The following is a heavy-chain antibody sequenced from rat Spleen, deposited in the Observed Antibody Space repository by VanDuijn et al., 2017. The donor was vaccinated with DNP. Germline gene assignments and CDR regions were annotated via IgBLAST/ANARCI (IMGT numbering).Heavy chain of an antibody. CDR1: GFTFSDYN. V-gene: IGHV5S10*01. CDR3: ATRGLGAHYYWSFDL. J-gene: IGHJ1*01. Sequence: EVQLVESGGGLVQPGRSLKISCTASGFTFSDYNMAWVRQAPNKGLEWVATIIYDGNKAFYRDSVKGRLTISRDNAESTLYLQMDSLRSEDTATYYCATRGLGAHYYWSFDLWGPGTMVTVSS. D-gene: IGHD5-1*01. CDR2: IIYDGNKA.